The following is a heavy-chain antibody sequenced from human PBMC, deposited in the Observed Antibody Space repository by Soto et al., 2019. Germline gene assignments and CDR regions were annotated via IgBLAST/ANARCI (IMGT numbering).Heavy chain of an antibody. V-gene: IGHV1-69*01. CDR2: IIPIFGTA. CDR1: GGTFSSYA. Sequence: QVQLVQSGAEVKKPGSSVKVSCKASGGTFSSYAISWVRQAPGQGLEWMGGIIPIFGTANYAQKFQGRVTITADESTCTAFMELSSLRSEDTAVYYCAKFGSIAARDFDYWGQGTLVTVSS. J-gene: IGHJ4*02. CDR3: AKFGSIAARDFDY. D-gene: IGHD6-6*01.